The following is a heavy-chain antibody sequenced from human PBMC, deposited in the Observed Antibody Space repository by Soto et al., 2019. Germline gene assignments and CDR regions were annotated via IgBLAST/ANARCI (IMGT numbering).Heavy chain of an antibody. CDR3: ARVGVTMIVTYYFDY. J-gene: IGHJ4*02. Sequence: LSLTCAVSGYSISSGYYWGWIRQPPGKGLEWIGSIYHSGSTYYNPSLKSRVTISVDTSKNQFSLKLSSVTAADTAVYYCARVGVTMIVTYYFDYWGQGTLVTVSS. CDR1: GYSISSGYY. V-gene: IGHV4-38-2*01. D-gene: IGHD3-22*01. CDR2: IYHSGST.